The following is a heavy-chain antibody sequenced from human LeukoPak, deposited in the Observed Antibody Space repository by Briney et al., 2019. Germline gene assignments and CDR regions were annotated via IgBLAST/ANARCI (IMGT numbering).Heavy chain of an antibody. Sequence: AGGSLRLSCAASGFTVSSNYMSWVRQAPGKGLEWVSVIYSGGSTYYADSVKGRFTISRDNSKNTLYLQMNSLRAEDTAVYYCARDNGPYYFDYWGQGTLVTVSS. V-gene: IGHV3-66*01. D-gene: IGHD2-8*01. CDR3: ARDNGPYYFDY. CDR1: GFTVSSNY. CDR2: IYSGGST. J-gene: IGHJ4*02.